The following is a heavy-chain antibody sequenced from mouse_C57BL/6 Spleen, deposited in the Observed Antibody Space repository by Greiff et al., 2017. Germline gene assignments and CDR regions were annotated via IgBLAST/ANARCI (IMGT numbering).Heavy chain of an antibody. CDR2: ISDGGSYT. CDR1: GFTFSSYA. J-gene: IGHJ1*03. D-gene: IGHD1-1*01. V-gene: IGHV5-4*01. CDR3: ARDHGSSPWYFDV. Sequence: EVMLVESGGGLVKPGGSLKLSCAASGFTFSSYAMSWVRQTPEKRLEWVATISDGGSYTYYPDNVKGRFTISRDNAKNNLYLQMSHLKSEDTAMYYCARDHGSSPWYFDVWGTGTTVTVSS.